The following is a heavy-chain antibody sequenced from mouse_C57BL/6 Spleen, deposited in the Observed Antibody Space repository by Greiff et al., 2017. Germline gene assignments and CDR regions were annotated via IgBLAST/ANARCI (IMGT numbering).Heavy chain of an antibody. Sequence: EVKVEESGGGLVQPGGSMKLSCVASGFTFSNYWMNWVRQSPEKGLEWVAQIRLKSDNYATHYAVSVKGRFTISRDDSKSSVYLQRLNLRAEDAGIYDCAAAWFAYWGQGTLVTVSA. CDR1: GFTFSNYW. V-gene: IGHV6-3*01. CDR3: AAAWFAY. CDR2: IRLKSDNYAT. J-gene: IGHJ3*01.